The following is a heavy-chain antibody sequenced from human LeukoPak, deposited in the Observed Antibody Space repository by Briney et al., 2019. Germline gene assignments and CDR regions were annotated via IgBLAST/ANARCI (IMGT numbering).Heavy chain of an antibody. CDR2: ISGSGGST. CDR1: GFTFSSYA. Sequence: GGSLKLSCAASGFTFSSYAMSWVRQAPGKGLEWVSAISGSGGSTYYADSVKGRFTISRDNSKNTLYLQMNSLRAEDTAVYYCAKAPRLGHCSSASCLGGYWGQGTLVTVSS. D-gene: IGHD2-2*01. J-gene: IGHJ4*02. CDR3: AKAPRLGHCSSASCLGGY. V-gene: IGHV3-23*01.